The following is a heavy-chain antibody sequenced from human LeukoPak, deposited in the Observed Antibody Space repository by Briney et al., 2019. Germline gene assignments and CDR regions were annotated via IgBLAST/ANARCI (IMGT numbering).Heavy chain of an antibody. V-gene: IGHV4-59*08. CDR2: IYYSGST. Sequence: PSETLSLTCTVSGGSISSYYWSWIRQPPGKGLEWIGYIYYSGSTNYNPSLKSRVTISVDTSKNQFSLKLSSVTAADTAVYYCARLGIAVAGGRRYYYYYGMDVWGQGTTVTVSS. J-gene: IGHJ6*02. CDR1: GGSISSYY. CDR3: ARLGIAVAGGRRYYYYYGMDV. D-gene: IGHD6-19*01.